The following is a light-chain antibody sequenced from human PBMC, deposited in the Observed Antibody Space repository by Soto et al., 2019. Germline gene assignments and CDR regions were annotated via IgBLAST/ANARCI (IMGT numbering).Light chain of an antibody. CDR2: EGT. V-gene: IGLV2-23*01. CDR3: SSYAGSSARVV. CDR1: STDFENYNL. Sequence: QSALTQPASVSGSPGQSITISCTRSSTDFENYNLVSWYQHCPDKAPKLIIYEGTKRPSEISDRFSGSESDTTASLIISGLQPEDEADYYCSSYAGSSARVVFGGGTKGPS. J-gene: IGLJ2*01.